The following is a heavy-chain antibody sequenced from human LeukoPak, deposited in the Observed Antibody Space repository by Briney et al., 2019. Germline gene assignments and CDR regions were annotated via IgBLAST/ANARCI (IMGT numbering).Heavy chain of an antibody. Sequence: SQTLSLTCAISGDSVSSNSAAWNWIRQSPSRGLEWLGRTYYRSKWYNDYAVSVKSRITINPDTSKNQFSLQLNSVTPEDTAVYYCARDQGYDSPAPNSYYGMDVWSQGTTVTVSS. CDR3: ARDQGYDSPAPNSYYGMDV. V-gene: IGHV6-1*01. CDR2: TYYRSKWYN. CDR1: GDSVSSNSAA. J-gene: IGHJ6*02. D-gene: IGHD5-12*01.